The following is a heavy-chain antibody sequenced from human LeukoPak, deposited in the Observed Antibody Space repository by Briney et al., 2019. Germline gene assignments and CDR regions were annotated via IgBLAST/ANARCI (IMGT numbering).Heavy chain of an antibody. CDR1: GYTFTDSY. CDR3: ARDRSSGSYYYFDY. CDR2: INPNSGGT. D-gene: IGHD1-26*01. V-gene: IGHV1-2*02. Sequence: GASVKVSCKASGYTFTDSYMHWVRQAPGQGLEWMGWINPNSGGTNYAQKFQGRVTMTRDTSISTAYMELSRLRSDDTAVYYCARDRSSGSYYYFDYWGQGTLVTVSS. J-gene: IGHJ4*02.